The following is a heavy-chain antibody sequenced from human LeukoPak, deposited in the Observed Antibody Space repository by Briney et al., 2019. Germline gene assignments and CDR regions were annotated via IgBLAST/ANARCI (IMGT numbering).Heavy chain of an antibody. Sequence: SQTLSLTCAISGDSVSSNSVAWNWIRQSPSRGLEWLGRTSYRSKWYNNHAVSVKSRITINPDTSRNQFSLQLKSVTPEDTAVYYCARWDHGTAYFDSWGQGTLVTVSS. V-gene: IGHV6-1*01. CDR2: TSYRSKWYN. J-gene: IGHJ4*02. D-gene: IGHD1-26*01. CDR3: ARWDHGTAYFDS. CDR1: GDSVSSNSVA.